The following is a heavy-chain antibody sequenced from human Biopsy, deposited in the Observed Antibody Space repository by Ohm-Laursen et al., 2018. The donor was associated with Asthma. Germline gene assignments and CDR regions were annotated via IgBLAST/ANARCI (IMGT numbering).Heavy chain of an antibody. CDR2: INPNSGGT. Sequence: ASVKVSCKASGYTFIGCHIHWMRQAPGQGLEWMGRINPNSGGTNYAQKFQGRVSMTRGTSISTAYMEVSRLRSDDTAVYYCARGQKSAGDRWFDPWGQGTLVTVSS. J-gene: IGHJ5*02. CDR1: GYTFIGCH. V-gene: IGHV1-2*06. D-gene: IGHD6-13*01. CDR3: ARGQKSAGDRWFDP.